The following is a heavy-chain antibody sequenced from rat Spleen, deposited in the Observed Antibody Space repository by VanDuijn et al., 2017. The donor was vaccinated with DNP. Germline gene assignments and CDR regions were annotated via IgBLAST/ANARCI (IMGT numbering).Heavy chain of an antibody. D-gene: IGHD4-4*01. V-gene: IGHV5-7*01. J-gene: IGHJ4*01. Sequence: EVQLVESGGGLVQPGRSLKLSCGVSRITFSDHNMAWVRQAPKKGLEWVATISNTGDNTYYSDSVKGRFSLSRDNAKSTLYLQVNSLRSEDTATYYCTTRGYYYVMDAWGQGASVTVSS. CDR2: ISNTGDNT. CDR3: TTRGYYYVMDA. CDR1: RITFSDHN.